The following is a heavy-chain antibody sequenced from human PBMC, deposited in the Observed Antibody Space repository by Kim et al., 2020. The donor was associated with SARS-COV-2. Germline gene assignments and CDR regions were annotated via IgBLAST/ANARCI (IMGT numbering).Heavy chain of an antibody. D-gene: IGHD3-10*01. CDR1: GGSISSSSYY. CDR2: IYYSGST. CDR3: ARDFLGYYGSGSYLRGYFDL. J-gene: IGHJ2*01. Sequence: SETLSLTCTVSGGSISSSSYYWGWIRQPPGKGLEWIGSIYYSGSTYYNPSLKSRVTISVDTSKNQFSLKLSSATAADTAVYYCARDFLGYYGSGSYLRGYFDLWGRGTLVTVSS. V-gene: IGHV4-39*07.